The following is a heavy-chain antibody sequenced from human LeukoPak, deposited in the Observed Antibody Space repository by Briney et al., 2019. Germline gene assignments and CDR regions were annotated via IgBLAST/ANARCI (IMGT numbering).Heavy chain of an antibody. D-gene: IGHD3-10*01. CDR1: GGSISSNSYY. CDR3: ARHRPTGGAGSYYRSFDY. Sequence: KPSETLSLTCTVSGGSISSNSYYWDWIRQPPGKGLEWIGTTYYTGSPNYNPSLKSRVTISVDTSKNQFSLRLNSVTAADMAVYYCARHRPTGGAGSYYRSFDYWGQGTLVTVSS. J-gene: IGHJ4*02. V-gene: IGHV4-39*01. CDR2: TYYTGSP.